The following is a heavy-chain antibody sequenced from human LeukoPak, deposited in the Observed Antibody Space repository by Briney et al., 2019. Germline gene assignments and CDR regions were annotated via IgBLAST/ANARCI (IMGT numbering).Heavy chain of an antibody. CDR1: GYTFTSYA. Sequence: GASVKVSCKASGYTFTSYAISWVRQAPGQGLEWMGGIIPIFGTANYAQKFQGRVTITTDESTSTAYMELSSLRSEDTAVYYCARSIVVVPAANSVDYYYYMDVWGKGTTVTVSS. CDR2: IIPIFGTA. V-gene: IGHV1-69*05. J-gene: IGHJ6*03. CDR3: ARSIVVVPAANSVDYYYYMDV. D-gene: IGHD2-2*01.